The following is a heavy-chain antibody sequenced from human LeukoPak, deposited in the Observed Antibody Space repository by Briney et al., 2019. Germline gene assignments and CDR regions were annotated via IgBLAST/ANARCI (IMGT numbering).Heavy chain of an antibody. J-gene: IGHJ4*02. Sequence: PGGSLRLSCAASGFTVSSNYMSWVRQAPGKGLEWVSVIYSGGSTYYADSVKGRFTISRDNSKNTLYLQMNSLRAEDTAVYYCARSIAAAAPWYFDYWGQGTLVTVSS. CDR2: IYSGGST. V-gene: IGHV3-66*01. CDR1: GFTVSSNY. CDR3: ARSIAAAAPWYFDY. D-gene: IGHD6-13*01.